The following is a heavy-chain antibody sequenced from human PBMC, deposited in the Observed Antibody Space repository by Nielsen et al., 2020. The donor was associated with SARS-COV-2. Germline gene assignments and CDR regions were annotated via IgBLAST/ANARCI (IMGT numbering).Heavy chain of an antibody. CDR3: ARSIRGYSYGDDY. CDR1: GFTFSSYW. J-gene: IGHJ4*02. CDR2: IKQDGSEK. Sequence: GESLKISCAASGFTFSSYWMSWVRQAPGKGLEWVANIKQDGSEKYYVDSVKGRFTISRDNAKNSLYLQMNSLRAEDTAVYYCARSIRGYSYGDDYWGQGTLVTVPS. D-gene: IGHD5-18*01. V-gene: IGHV3-7*05.